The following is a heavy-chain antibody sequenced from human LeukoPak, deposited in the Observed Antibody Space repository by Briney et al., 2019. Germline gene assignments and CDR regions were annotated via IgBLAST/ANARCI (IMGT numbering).Heavy chain of an antibody. CDR2: IRQSGDIT. Sequence: GGSLRLSCAASGFTFSSYSMNWVRQAPGKGLEWVSSIRQSGDITYYADSVKGRFTISRDNSKNTLSLQMNSLSREDTAIYYCVRRGGSDGWGAFDIWGQGTVVTVSS. D-gene: IGHD5-24*01. V-gene: IGHV3-23*01. CDR3: VRRGGSDGWGAFDI. J-gene: IGHJ3*02. CDR1: GFTFSSYS.